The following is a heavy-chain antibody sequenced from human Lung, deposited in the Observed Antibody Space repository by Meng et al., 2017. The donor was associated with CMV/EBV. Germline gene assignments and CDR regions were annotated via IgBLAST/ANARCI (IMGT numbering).Heavy chain of an antibody. Sequence: GESLKISCAASGFTVSSNYMSWVRQAPGKGLEWVSLIYSGGNTYYADSVKGRFTISRDNSKNTLYLQMNSLRAEDTAVYYCARDPLLPGAGYYYYGMDVWGQGTTVTVSS. CDR1: GFTVSSNY. V-gene: IGHV3-53*01. J-gene: IGHJ6*02. D-gene: IGHD3-22*01. CDR2: IYSGGNT. CDR3: ARDPLLPGAGYYYYGMDV.